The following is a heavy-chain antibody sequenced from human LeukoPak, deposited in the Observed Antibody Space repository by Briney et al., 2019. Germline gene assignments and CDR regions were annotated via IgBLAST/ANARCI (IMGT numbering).Heavy chain of an antibody. D-gene: IGHD3-22*01. CDR1: GYSFTSFG. Sequence: ASVKVSCKASGYSFTSFGMSWVRQAPGRGLEWLGWINTNTGNPTYGQGFTGRFVFSLDTSVSTAYLQISSLKAEDTAVYYCARVPSHSYDSSGYYLDGIDYWGQGTLVTVSS. V-gene: IGHV7-4-1*02. J-gene: IGHJ4*02. CDR3: ARVPSHSYDSSGYYLDGIDY. CDR2: INTNTGNP.